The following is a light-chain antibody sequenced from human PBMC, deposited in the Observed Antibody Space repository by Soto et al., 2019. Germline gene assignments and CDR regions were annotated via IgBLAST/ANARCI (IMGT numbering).Light chain of an antibody. CDR1: QSVSSFY. CDR2: GAS. CDR3: QQYGSSPVA. J-gene: IGKJ1*01. V-gene: IGKV3-20*01. Sequence: EIVLTQSPGTLSLSPGDRATLSCRASQSVSSFYLAWYQQKTGQAPRLLIYGASSRATGIPDRFSGSGSGTDFTLTISRLEPEDFAVYYCQQYGSSPVAFGQGTKVDIK.